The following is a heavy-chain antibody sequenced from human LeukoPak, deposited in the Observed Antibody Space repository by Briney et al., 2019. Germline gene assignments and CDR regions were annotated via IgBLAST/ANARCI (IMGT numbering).Heavy chain of an antibody. CDR1: GFTFSSYS. V-gene: IGHV3-21*01. Sequence: PGGSLRLSCAASGFTFSSYSMYWVRQAPGKGLEWVSSISSSSSYIHYADSVKGRFTISRDNAKNSLYLQMNSLRAEDTAVYYCARGALAGGYFDYWGQGTLVTVSS. J-gene: IGHJ4*02. CDR2: ISSSSSYI. CDR3: ARGALAGGYFDY. D-gene: IGHD6-13*01.